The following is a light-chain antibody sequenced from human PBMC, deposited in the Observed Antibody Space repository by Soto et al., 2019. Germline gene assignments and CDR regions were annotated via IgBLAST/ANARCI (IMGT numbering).Light chain of an antibody. CDR3: AAWDDSLNGRL. Sequence: QSVLTQPPSASWTPGQRVTISCSGSGSNIGSNTVDWYQQLPGTAPKLLIYSNNQRPSGVPDRFSGSKSGTSVSLAISGLQSEDEADYYCAAWDDSLNGRLFGTGTKLTVL. V-gene: IGLV1-44*01. CDR1: GSNIGSNT. CDR2: SNN. J-gene: IGLJ1*01.